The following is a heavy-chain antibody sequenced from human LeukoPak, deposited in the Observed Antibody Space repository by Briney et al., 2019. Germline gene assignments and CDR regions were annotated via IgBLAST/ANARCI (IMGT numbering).Heavy chain of an antibody. CDR2: IDQSGST. V-gene: IGHV4-38-2*02. CDR1: GYSISSGYY. D-gene: IGHD6-13*01. CDR3: ARGVIAAGGNDFDY. Sequence: SETLSLTCTVSGYSISSGYYWGCIRQPPGKGLEWIGSIDQSGSTYYNPSLKSRVTISVDTSKNQFSLKLSSVTAADTAVYYCARGVIAAGGNDFDYWGQGTLVTVSS. J-gene: IGHJ4*02.